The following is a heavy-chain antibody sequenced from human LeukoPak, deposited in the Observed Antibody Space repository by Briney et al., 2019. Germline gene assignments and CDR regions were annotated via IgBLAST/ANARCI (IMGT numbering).Heavy chain of an antibody. Sequence: GVSLKISCKGSGYSFTSYWISWVRQMPGKGLEWMGRIDPSDSYTNYSPSFQGHVTISADRSISTAYLQWSSLKASDTAMYYCARQRSSWYSVWGQGTLVTVSS. CDR3: ARQRSSWYSV. V-gene: IGHV5-10-1*01. CDR2: IDPSDSYT. CDR1: GYSFTSYW. D-gene: IGHD6-13*01. J-gene: IGHJ4*02.